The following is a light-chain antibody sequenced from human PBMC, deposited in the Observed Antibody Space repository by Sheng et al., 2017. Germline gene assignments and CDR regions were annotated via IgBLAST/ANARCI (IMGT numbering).Light chain of an antibody. CDR1: SFNIGNNV. CDR3: TSFTSSITWV. J-gene: IGLJ3*02. V-gene: IGLV1-51*01. CDR2: DTN. Sequence: QSVLTQPPSMSAAPGQEVSISCSGSSFNIGNNVVSWHQQLPETAPKLLIYDTNKRPSGIPDRFSGSKSGTSATLGITGLQTEDEADYYCTSFTSSITWVFGGGTKLTVL.